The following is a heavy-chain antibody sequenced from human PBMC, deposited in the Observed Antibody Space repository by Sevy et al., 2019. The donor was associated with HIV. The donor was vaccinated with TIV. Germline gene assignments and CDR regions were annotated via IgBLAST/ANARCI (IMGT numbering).Heavy chain of an antibody. J-gene: IGHJ3*02. CDR2: IIPIFGTA. Sequence: ASVKVSCKASGGTFSSYAISWVRQAPGQGLEWMGRIIPIFGTANYAQKFQGRVTITADESTSTAYMERSSLRSEDTAVYYCAREGASHSSAFDIWGQGTMVTVSS. V-gene: IGHV1-69*13. CDR1: GGTFSSYA. D-gene: IGHD3-16*01. CDR3: AREGASHSSAFDI.